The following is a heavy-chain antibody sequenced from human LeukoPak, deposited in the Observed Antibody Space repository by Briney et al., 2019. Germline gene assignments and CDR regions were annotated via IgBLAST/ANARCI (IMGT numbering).Heavy chain of an antibody. V-gene: IGHV3-23*01. CDR2: ISGSGGST. CDR1: GFTFSSYA. J-gene: IGHJ4*02. D-gene: IGHD3-9*01. Sequence: GGSLRLSCAASGFTFSSYAMSWFRQAPGKGLEWVSAISGSGGSTYYADSVKGRFTISRDNSKNTLYLQMNSLRAEDTAVYYCAKLHDILTGPFDYWGQGTLVTVSS. CDR3: AKLHDILTGPFDY.